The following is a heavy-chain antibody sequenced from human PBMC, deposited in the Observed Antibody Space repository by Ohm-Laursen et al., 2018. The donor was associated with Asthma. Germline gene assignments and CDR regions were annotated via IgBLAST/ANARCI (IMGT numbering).Heavy chain of an antibody. CDR3: ARGPPGIAAAGTGYFDY. Sequence: SLRLSCSASGFTFSIYALHWVRQAPGKGLEWVAIISSAETYKNYANSVKGRFTISRDNSKNTLYLQMNSLRAEGTAVYYCARGPPGIAAAGTGYFDYWGQGTLVTVSS. J-gene: IGHJ4*02. CDR1: GFTFSIYA. D-gene: IGHD6-13*01. V-gene: IGHV3-30*04. CDR2: ISSAETYK.